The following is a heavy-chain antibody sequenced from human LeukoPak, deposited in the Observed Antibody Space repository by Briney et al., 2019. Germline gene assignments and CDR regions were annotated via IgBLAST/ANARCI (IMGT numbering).Heavy chain of an antibody. CDR2: ISTRSSAI. V-gene: IGHV3-48*01. Sequence: GGSLRLSCAASGFTFSSYTMNWVRQAPGKGLEWVSYISTRSSAIYYADSVKGRFTISRDNAKNSLYLQMNSLRAEDRAVYYCARSSDGPYYYYLGVWGKGTTVTVSS. CDR3: ARSSDGPYYYYLGV. CDR1: GFTFSSYT. J-gene: IGHJ6*03. D-gene: IGHD6-6*01.